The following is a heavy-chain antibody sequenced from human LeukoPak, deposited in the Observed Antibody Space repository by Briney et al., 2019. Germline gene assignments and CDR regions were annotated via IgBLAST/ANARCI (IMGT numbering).Heavy chain of an antibody. V-gene: IGHV4-39*07. J-gene: IGHJ3*02. Sequence: SETLSLTCTVSGGSVSSTGYYWGWIRQPPGKGLDWMGSIYYSGSTYYNPSLKSRVTISVDTSKNQFSLKLSSVTAADTAVYYCAKFIMVRGKGAFDIWGQGTMVTVSS. CDR3: AKFIMVRGKGAFDI. CDR2: IYYSGST. CDR1: GGSVSSTGYY. D-gene: IGHD3-10*01.